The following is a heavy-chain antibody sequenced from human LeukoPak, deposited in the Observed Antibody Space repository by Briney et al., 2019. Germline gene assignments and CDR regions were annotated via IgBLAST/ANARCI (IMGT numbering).Heavy chain of an antibody. J-gene: IGHJ1*01. CDR3: ARDPHYGSGSYYPY. CDR2: INLSVGST. D-gene: IGHD3-10*01. V-gene: IGHV1-46*01. CDR1: GYTLTSYN. Sequence: ASVKVSFKASGYTLTSYNMHWGRQGPGQGLGWMGIINLSVGSTNYAQKFQGRVTMTRDTSTNTVYMELSSLRSEDTAVYYCARDPHYGSGSYYPYWGPGTPVTVSS.